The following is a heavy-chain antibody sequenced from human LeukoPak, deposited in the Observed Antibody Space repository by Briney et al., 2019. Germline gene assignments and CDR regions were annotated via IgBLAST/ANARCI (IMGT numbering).Heavy chain of an antibody. D-gene: IGHD6-19*01. Sequence: SVKVSCKASGGTFSSYAISWVRQAPGQGLEWMGRIISILGIANYAQKFQGRVTITADKSTSTAYMELSSLRSEDTAVYYCARDRIAVAGTFDYWGQGTLATVSS. CDR1: GGTFSSYA. J-gene: IGHJ4*02. CDR2: IISILGIA. V-gene: IGHV1-69*04. CDR3: ARDRIAVAGTFDY.